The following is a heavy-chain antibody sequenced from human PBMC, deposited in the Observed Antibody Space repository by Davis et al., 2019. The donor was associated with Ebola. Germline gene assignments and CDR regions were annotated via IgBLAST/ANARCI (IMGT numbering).Heavy chain of an antibody. Sequence: GESLKIPCAASGFTFSCYAMSWVRQAPGKGLEWVSAISGSGCSTYYEDPVKGRLTISRDNSKNTLYLQMNSLRAEDTAVYCCAKGANIVVVPAAMHYMDVWGKGTTVTVSS. D-gene: IGHD2-2*01. V-gene: IGHV3-23*01. CDR3: AKGANIVVVPAAMHYMDV. CDR2: ISGSGCST. CDR1: GFTFSCYA. J-gene: IGHJ6*03.